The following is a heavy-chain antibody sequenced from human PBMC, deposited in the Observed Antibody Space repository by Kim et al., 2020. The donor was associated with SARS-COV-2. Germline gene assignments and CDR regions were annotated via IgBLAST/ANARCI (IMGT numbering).Heavy chain of an antibody. Sequence: ASVKVSCKASGYTFTSYAMNWVRQAPGQGLEWMGWINTNTGNPTYAQGFTGRFVFSLDTSVSTAYVQISSLKAEDTAVYYCARDWDTLWDIEVVPAGTDHWFDPWGQGTLVTVSS. D-gene: IGHD2-2*01. V-gene: IGHV7-4-1*02. CDR2: INTNTGNP. CDR3: ARDWDTLWDIEVVPAGTDHWFDP. CDR1: GYTFTSYA. J-gene: IGHJ5*02.